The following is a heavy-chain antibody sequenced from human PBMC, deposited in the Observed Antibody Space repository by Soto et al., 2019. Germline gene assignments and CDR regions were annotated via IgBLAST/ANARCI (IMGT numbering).Heavy chain of an antibody. V-gene: IGHV3-7*03. CDR3: ARIYGDFGY. D-gene: IGHD4-17*01. J-gene: IGHJ4*02. CDR1: GFTFSSYL. CDR2: IKQDGSEK. Sequence: PGGSLRLSCAASGFTFSSYLMSWVRQAPGKGLEWVANIKQDGSEKYYVDSVKGRFTISRDNAKNSLYLQMNSLRAEDTAVYYCARIYGDFGYWGQGTLVTVSS.